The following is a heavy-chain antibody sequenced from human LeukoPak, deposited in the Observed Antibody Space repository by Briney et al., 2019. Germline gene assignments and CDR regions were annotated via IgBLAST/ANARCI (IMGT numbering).Heavy chain of an antibody. Sequence: SETLSLTCAVYGGSFSGYYWSWIRQPPGEGLEWIGYIYYSGSTNYNPSLKSRVTISVDTSKNQFSLKLSSVTAADTAVYYCARDLGVATILGDYYYGMDVWGQGTTVTVSS. D-gene: IGHD5-12*01. V-gene: IGHV4-59*01. CDR2: IYYSGST. J-gene: IGHJ6*02. CDR3: ARDLGVATILGDYYYGMDV. CDR1: GGSFSGYY.